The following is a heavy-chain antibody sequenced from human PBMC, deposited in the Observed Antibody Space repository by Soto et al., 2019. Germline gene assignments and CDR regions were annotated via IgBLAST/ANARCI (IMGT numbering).Heavy chain of an antibody. CDR3: ARVVGGRFY. CDR2: ISSSSNTI. J-gene: IGHJ4*02. Sequence: GGSLRLSCAASGFTFSTHSMNWVRQAPGKGLEWVSYISSSSNTIYYADSVKGRFTISRDNAKNSLYLQMNSLRVEDTAVYYCARVVGGRFYWGQGTLVTVSS. D-gene: IGHD2-21*01. V-gene: IGHV3-48*01. CDR1: GFTFSTHS.